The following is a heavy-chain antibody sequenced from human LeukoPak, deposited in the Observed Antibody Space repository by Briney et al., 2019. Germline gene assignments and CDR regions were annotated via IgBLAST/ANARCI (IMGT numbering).Heavy chain of an antibody. Sequence: EPGGSLRLSCAASGFTLSSYDMHWVRQAPGKGLEWVAVISYDGSNKYYADSVKGRFTISRDNSKNTLFLQMNSLRAEDTAVYYCVGGDYWGQGTLVTVSS. V-gene: IGHV3-30*03. CDR1: GFTLSSYD. J-gene: IGHJ4*02. CDR2: ISYDGSNK. CDR3: VGGDY.